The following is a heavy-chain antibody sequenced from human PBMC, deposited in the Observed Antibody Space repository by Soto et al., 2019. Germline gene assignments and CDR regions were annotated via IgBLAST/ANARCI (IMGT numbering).Heavy chain of an antibody. V-gene: IGHV3-21*01. CDR3: ARDQEWLERPKAFDI. J-gene: IGHJ3*02. CDR2: ISSSSSYI. D-gene: IGHD6-19*01. Sequence: PGGSLRLSCAASGFTFSSYSMNWVRQAPGKGLEWVSSISSSSSYIYYADSVKGRFTISRDNAKNSLYLQMNSLRAEDTAVYYCARDQEWLERPKAFDIWGQGTMVTVSS. CDR1: GFTFSSYS.